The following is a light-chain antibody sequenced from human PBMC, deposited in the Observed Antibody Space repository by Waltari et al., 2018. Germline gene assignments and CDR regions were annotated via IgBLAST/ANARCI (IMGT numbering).Light chain of an antibody. Sequence: QSVLTQPPSASGTPGQRVPISCSGSSSNIGSNYVYWYQQLPGTAPKLLIHRNNQRPSGVPDRFSGSKSGTSASLAISGLRSEDEADYYCAAWDDSLSGVVFGGGTKLTVL. CDR2: RNN. J-gene: IGLJ2*01. CDR1: SSNIGSNY. V-gene: IGLV1-47*01. CDR3: AAWDDSLSGVV.